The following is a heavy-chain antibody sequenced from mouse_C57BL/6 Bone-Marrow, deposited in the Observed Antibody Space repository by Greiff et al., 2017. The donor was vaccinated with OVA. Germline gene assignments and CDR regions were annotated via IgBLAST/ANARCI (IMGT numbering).Heavy chain of an antibody. D-gene: IGHD4-1*01. Sequence: EVQLQQPGPELVKPGASVKISCKASGYSFTGYYMNWVKQSPEKSLEWIGEINPSTGGTTYNQKFKAKATLTVDKSSSTAYMQLKSLTSEDDAVSYCARGGTGPFAYWDRGTLVTVTA. V-gene: IGHV1-42*01. CDR3: ARGGTGPFAY. CDR1: GYSFTGYY. J-gene: IGHJ3*01. CDR2: INPSTGGT.